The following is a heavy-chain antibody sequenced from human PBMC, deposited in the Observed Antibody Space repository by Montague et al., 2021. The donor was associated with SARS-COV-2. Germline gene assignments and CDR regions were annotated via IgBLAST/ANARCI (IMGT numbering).Heavy chain of an antibody. Sequence: SETLSLTCAVYGGSLSGYYWAWIRQTPAKGLEWIGEINHSGSTNYNPSLKSRLTISVDTSKKQFSLKLNSMTAADTAVYYCARGADYDFWSGFFRYKWFDPWGLGTPVTVSS. CDR3: ARGADYDFWSGFFRYKWFDP. D-gene: IGHD3-3*01. V-gene: IGHV4-34*01. J-gene: IGHJ5*02. CDR1: GGSLSGYY. CDR2: INHSGST.